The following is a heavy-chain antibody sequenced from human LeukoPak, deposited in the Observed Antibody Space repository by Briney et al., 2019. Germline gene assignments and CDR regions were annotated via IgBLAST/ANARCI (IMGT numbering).Heavy chain of an antibody. J-gene: IGHJ5*02. Sequence: SETLSLTCTVSGYSISSGYYWGWIRQPAGKGLEWIGRVYTSGSTSYNPSLKSRVTISVDTSKNQFSLKLNSVTAADTAVYYCAREGPRREFGKLIVGFRGWLDPWGQGTLVTVSS. CDR3: AREGPRREFGKLIVGFRGWLDP. CDR2: VYTSGST. V-gene: IGHV4-61*02. D-gene: IGHD3-16*02. CDR1: GYSISSGYY.